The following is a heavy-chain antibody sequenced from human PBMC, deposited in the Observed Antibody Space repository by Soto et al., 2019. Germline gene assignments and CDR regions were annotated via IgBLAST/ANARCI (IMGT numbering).Heavy chain of an antibody. Sequence: QVQLVQSGAEVKKPGASVKVSCKASGYTFTSYDINWVRQATGQGLEWMGWMNPNSGNTGYAQKFQGRVTMTRNTSISKAYMELSSLRSEDTAVYYCARLGYDFWSGYYTGVDYWGQGTLVTVSS. J-gene: IGHJ4*02. CDR2: MNPNSGNT. CDR3: ARLGYDFWSGYYTGVDY. CDR1: GYTFTSYD. V-gene: IGHV1-8*01. D-gene: IGHD3-3*01.